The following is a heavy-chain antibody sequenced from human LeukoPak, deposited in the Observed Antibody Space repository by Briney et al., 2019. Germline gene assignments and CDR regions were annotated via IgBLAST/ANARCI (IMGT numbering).Heavy chain of an antibody. CDR1: GFTFTNHW. D-gene: IGHD2-15*01. CDR2: INYYGTTT. V-gene: IGHV3-74*03. CDR3: ARDAAGLDY. Sequence: PGGSLRLSCAASGFTFTNHWMHWVRQAPGKGQVWVSRINYYGTTTMYADSVKGRFTISRDNAKNTLYLQMNSLRAEDTAVYYCARDAAGLDYWGQGTLVTVSS. J-gene: IGHJ4*02.